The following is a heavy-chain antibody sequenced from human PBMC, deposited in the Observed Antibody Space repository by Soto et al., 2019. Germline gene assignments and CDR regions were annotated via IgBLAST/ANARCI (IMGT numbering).Heavy chain of an antibody. J-gene: IGHJ6*04. CDR2: IWFDGTTK. V-gene: IGHV3-33*01. CDR1: GFTFGTYA. CDR3: ARGPIRGSPGSRTVVDV. D-gene: IGHD2-15*01. Sequence: QVQLVASGGGVVQPGESLKLSCAASGFTFGTYAMDWVRQAPGKGLEWVAVIWFDGTTKYYIDSVKGRFTVSRDNSKNTLFLQMNRLRAEDTAVYYCARGPIRGSPGSRTVVDVWGEGTTVTVSS.